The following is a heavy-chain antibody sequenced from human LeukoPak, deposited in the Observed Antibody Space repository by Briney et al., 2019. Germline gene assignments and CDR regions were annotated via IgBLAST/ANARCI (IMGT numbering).Heavy chain of an antibody. D-gene: IGHD5/OR15-5a*01. CDR1: GFTFTNYW. CDR3: ARDPGSSAFDY. J-gene: IGHJ4*02. CDR2: INQDESVK. Sequence: PGGSLRLSCAASGFTFTNYWMTWVRQAPGKGLEFVANINQDESVKNYVDSVKGRFTISRDNAENSLHLQMNSLRVEDTAVYYCARDPGSSAFDYWGQGTLVNVSS. V-gene: IGHV3-7*01.